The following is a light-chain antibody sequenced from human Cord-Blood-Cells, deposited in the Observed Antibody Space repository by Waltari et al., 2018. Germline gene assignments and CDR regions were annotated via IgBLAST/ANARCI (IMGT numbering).Light chain of an antibody. CDR3: SSYTSSSTLDYV. CDR2: DVS. J-gene: IGLJ1*01. Sequence: QSALTQPASVSGSPGQSITISCTGTSSDVVGYNYVSWYQQHPGKAPKLMIYDVSNRPSGVSNRCSGSKSGNTASLTISGLQAEDEADYYCSSYTSSSTLDYVFGTGTKVTVL. V-gene: IGLV2-14*03. CDR1: SSDVVGYNY.